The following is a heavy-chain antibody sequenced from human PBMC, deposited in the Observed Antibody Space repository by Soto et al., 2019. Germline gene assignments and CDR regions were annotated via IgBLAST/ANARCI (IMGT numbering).Heavy chain of an antibody. Sequence: ASVKVSCKASGYLFTAYSMHWVRLAPGQGLEWMGVVNPSGGSTKYAQNFQGRVTMTRDTSTTTIYMELSSLRSDDTAIYYCAKGDGSGSWYSNYWGQGTLVTVSS. D-gene: IGHD3-22*01. CDR3: AKGDGSGSWYSNY. CDR1: GYLFTAYS. J-gene: IGHJ4*02. CDR2: VNPSGGST. V-gene: IGHV1-46*01.